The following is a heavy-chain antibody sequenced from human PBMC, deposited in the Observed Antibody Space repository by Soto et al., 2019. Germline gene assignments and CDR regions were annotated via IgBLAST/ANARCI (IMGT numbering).Heavy chain of an antibody. D-gene: IGHD3-16*01. J-gene: IGHJ1*01. V-gene: IGHV3-30*19. CDR2: TSYDGSDK. CDR1: GFTFRSYV. CDR3: ARWGTTGGLDV. Sequence: QVHLVESGGGVAQPGTSLRVSCVGSGFTFRSYVIHWVRQAPGKGLEWVALTSYDGSDKYYDDSVRGRFTISRDNSRNTVDLQMDSLRLEETALYYCARWGTTGGLDVWGQGTLVSVSS.